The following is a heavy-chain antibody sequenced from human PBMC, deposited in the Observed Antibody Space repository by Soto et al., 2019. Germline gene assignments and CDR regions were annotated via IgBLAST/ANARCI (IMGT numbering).Heavy chain of an antibody. V-gene: IGHV3-11*06. CDR2: ISSSSSYT. J-gene: IGHJ4*02. CDR1: GFTFSDYY. CDR3: ARDHRHYYDSSGHPYYFDY. D-gene: IGHD3-22*01. Sequence: QVQLVESGGGLVKPGGSLRLSCAASGFTFSDYYMSWIRQAPGKGLEWVSYISSSSSYTNYADSVKGRFTISRDNAKNSLYLQMKSLRAEDTAVYYCARDHRHYYDSSGHPYYFDYWGQGTLVTVSS.